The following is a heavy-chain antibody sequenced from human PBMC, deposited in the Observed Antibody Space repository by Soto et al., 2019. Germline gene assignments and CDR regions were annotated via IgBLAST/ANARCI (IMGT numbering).Heavy chain of an antibody. CDR2: INPSGGST. V-gene: IGHV1-46*03. D-gene: IGHD3-22*01. Sequence: ASVKVSCKASGYTFTSYYMHWVRQAPGQGLEWMGIINPSGGSTSYAQKFQGRVTMTRDTSTSTVYMELSSLRSEDTAVYYCAILSQWLLPRAFNAFDIWRQGTMVTVSS. J-gene: IGHJ3*02. CDR1: GYTFTSYY. CDR3: AILSQWLLPRAFNAFDI.